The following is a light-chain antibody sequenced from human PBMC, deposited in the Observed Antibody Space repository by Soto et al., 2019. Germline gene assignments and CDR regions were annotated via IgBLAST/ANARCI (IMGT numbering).Light chain of an antibody. CDR3: QQSYSTPPLT. V-gene: IGKV1-39*01. CDR1: QSISSY. Sequence: TQLTPSSSSLSAYLRDGVTINCGQSQSISSYLSWYQQKPGKAPKLLIYAASSWQSGVPSRFSGSGSWTDVTLTISSLQPADFATYYCQQSYSTPPLTFGGGTKVDI. J-gene: IGKJ4*01. CDR2: AAS.